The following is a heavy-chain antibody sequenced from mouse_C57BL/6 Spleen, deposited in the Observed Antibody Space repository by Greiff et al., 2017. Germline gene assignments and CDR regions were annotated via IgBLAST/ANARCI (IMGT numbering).Heavy chain of an antibody. V-gene: IGHV5-9-1*02. D-gene: IGHD3-2*02. CDR3: TRDGDSSGYWFAY. Sequence: DVMLVESGEGLVRPGGSLKLSCAASGFTFSSYAMSWVRQTPEKRLEWVAYISSGGDYIYYADTVKGRFTISRDNARNTLYLQMSSLKSEDTAMYYCTRDGDSSGYWFAYWGQGTLVTVSA. J-gene: IGHJ3*01. CDR2: ISSGGDYI. CDR1: GFTFSSYA.